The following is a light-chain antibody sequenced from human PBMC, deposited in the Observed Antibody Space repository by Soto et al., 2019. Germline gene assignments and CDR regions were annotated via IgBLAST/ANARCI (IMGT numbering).Light chain of an antibody. J-gene: IGKJ1*01. V-gene: IGKV3-20*01. Sequence: EIVLTQSPGTLSLSPGERATLSCRASQSVSSSYLAWYQQKPGQAPRLLIYGASSRATGIPDRFSGSGSGKDFNLTISRLEPEDFAVYYCQHYGSSPRWTFGQGTKVDLK. CDR3: QHYGSSPRWT. CDR2: GAS. CDR1: QSVSSSY.